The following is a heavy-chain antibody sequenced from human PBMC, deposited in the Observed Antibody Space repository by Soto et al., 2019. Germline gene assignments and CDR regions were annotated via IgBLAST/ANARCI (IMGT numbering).Heavy chain of an antibody. J-gene: IGHJ4*02. CDR1: GYTPTNYD. CDR3: ARALYRIGTYCAFDN. D-gene: IGHD3-16*01. V-gene: IGHV1-18*01. CDR2: ISAYNGNR. Sequence: QVPLVQSGPEVKKPGASVTVSCKTSGYTPTNYDIGWVRQAPGQGLEWMGWISAYNGNRNSAQKLQGRLTMTTDTSAKTAYMELRSLRSDDTAVYFCARALYRIGTYCAFDNWGQGTLVTVSS.